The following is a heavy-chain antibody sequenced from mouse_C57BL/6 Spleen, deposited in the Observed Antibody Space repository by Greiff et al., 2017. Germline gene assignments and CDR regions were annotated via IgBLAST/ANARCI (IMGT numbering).Heavy chain of an antibody. CDR3: ARYEGFYAMDY. J-gene: IGHJ4*01. CDR1: GFTFTDNY. Sequence: EVKVVDSGGGLVQPGGSLSLSCAASGFTFTDNYMSWVRQPPGKALEWLGFIRNKANGYTTEYSASVKGRFTISRDNSQSILYLQMNALRAEDSATYYCARYEGFYAMDYWGQGTSVTVSS. V-gene: IGHV7-3*01. CDR2: IRNKANGYTT.